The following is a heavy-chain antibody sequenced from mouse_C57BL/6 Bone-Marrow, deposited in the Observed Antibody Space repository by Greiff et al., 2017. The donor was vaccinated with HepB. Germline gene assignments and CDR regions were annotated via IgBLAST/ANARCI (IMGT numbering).Heavy chain of an antibody. V-gene: IGHV1-22*01. D-gene: IGHD2-5*01. Sequence: VQLKQSGPELVKPGASVKMSCKASGYTFTDYNMHWVKQSHGKSLEWIGYINPNNGGTSYNQKFKGKATLTVNKSSSTAYMELRSLTSEDSAVYYCARRSYSNYTYYFDYWGQGTTLTVSS. CDR2: INPNNGGT. CDR3: ARRSYSNYTYYFDY. CDR1: GYTFTDYN. J-gene: IGHJ2*01.